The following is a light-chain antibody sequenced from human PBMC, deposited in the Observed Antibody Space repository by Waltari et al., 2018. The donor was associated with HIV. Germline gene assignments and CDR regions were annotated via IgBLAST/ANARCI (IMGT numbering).Light chain of an antibody. Sequence: IQMTQSPSILSASVGDRVTITCRASQNVDSWFAWYQQRPGKAPKLLIYTASTLQYGVPARFTGSGSGTNFTLTINSLHPDDFATYYCQQYNSDFYTFGLGTRLDLK. CDR2: TAS. CDR3: QQYNSDFYT. V-gene: IGKV1-5*03. CDR1: QNVDSW. J-gene: IGKJ2*01.